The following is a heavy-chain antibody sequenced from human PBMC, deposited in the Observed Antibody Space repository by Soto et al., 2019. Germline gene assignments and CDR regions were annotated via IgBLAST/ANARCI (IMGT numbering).Heavy chain of an antibody. Sequence: PSETLSLTCTVSGGSISSGSYYWGWIRQPPGKGLEWIGSIYYSGSTYYNPSLKSRVTISVDTSKNQFSLKLSSVTAADTAVYYCARHPYAYYFDYWGQGTLVTVSS. CDR1: GGSISSGSYY. CDR2: IYYSGST. J-gene: IGHJ4*02. CDR3: ARHPYAYYFDY. V-gene: IGHV4-39*01. D-gene: IGHD2-2*01.